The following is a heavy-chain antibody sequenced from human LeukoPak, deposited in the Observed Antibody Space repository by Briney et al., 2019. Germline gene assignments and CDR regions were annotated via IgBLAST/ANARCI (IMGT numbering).Heavy chain of an antibody. V-gene: IGHV3-33*06. CDR3: AKDLGGGDSGY. CDR1: GFTFSSYG. J-gene: IGHJ4*02. D-gene: IGHD2-21*01. Sequence: TGGSLRLSCAASGFTFSSYGMHWVRQAPGKGLEWVAVIWYDGSNKYYADSVKGRLTISRDNSKNTLYLQMHSLRAEDTAVYYCAKDLGGGDSGYWGQGTLVTVSS. CDR2: IWYDGSNK.